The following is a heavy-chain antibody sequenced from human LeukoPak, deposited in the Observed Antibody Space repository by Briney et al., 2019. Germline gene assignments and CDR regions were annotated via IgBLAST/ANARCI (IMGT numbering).Heavy chain of an antibody. CDR2: INYSGST. V-gene: IGHV4-39*01. J-gene: IGHJ6*02. D-gene: IGHD2-2*01. CDR3: ASLKTVPAATTYYYYGMDV. CDR1: GGSISSSSYY. Sequence: PSETLSLTCTVSGGSISSSSYYWGWIRQPPGKGLEWIRSINYSGSTYYNPSLKSRVTISVDTSKIQFSLKLSSVTAADTAVYYCASLKTVPAATTYYYYGMDVWGQGTTVTVSS.